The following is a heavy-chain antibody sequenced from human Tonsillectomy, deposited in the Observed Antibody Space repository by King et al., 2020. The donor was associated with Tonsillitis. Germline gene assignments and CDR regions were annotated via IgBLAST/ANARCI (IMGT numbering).Heavy chain of an antibody. CDR3: AKDGIALSDWYFDL. Sequence: VQLVESGGGVVQPGRSLRLSCAASGFTFSNYGMHWVRQAPGKGLEWVALIAYDASYENYADPVKGRFAISRDNSKNTLYLEMNSLRVEDTAVYFCAKDGIALSDWYFDLWGRGTLVTVSS. V-gene: IGHV3-30*18. D-gene: IGHD3-16*02. J-gene: IGHJ2*01. CDR2: IAYDASYE. CDR1: GFTFSNYG.